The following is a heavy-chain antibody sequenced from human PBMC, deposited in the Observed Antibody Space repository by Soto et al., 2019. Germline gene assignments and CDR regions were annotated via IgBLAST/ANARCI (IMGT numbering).Heavy chain of an antibody. V-gene: IGHV1-18*01. J-gene: IGHJ4*02. CDR1: GYTFTSYG. CDR3: ARGLDYYDSSGYDY. D-gene: IGHD3-22*01. CDR2: ISAYNGNT. Sequence: ASVKVSCKASGYTFTSYGISWVRQAPGQGLEWMGWISAYNGNTNYAQKLQGRVTMTRDTSISTVYMELSSLRSEDTAVYYCARGLDYYDSSGYDYWGQGTLVTVSS.